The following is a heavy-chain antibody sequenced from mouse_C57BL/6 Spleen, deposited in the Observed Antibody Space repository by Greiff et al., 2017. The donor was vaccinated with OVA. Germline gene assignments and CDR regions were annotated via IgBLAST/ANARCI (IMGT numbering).Heavy chain of an antibody. CDR3: ARNSGYGDYPYYYAMDY. J-gene: IGHJ4*01. Sequence: VQLQQPGAELVKPGASVKMSCKASGYTFTSYWITWVKQRPGQGLEWIGDIYPGSGSTNYNEKFKSKATLTVDTSSSTAYMQLSSLTSEDSAVYYCARNSGYGDYPYYYAMDYWGQGTSVTVSS. CDR2: IYPGSGST. D-gene: IGHD2-13*01. V-gene: IGHV1-55*01. CDR1: GYTFTSYW.